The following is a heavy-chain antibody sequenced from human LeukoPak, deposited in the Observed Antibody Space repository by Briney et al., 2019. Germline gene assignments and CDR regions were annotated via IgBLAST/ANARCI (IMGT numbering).Heavy chain of an antibody. CDR1: GFTFSDYY. V-gene: IGHV3-11*01. Sequence: GGSLRLSCAASGFTFSDYYMSWIRQAPGKGLEWVSYISNSGGATNYGDSVRGRFTISRDNSKNSLYLEMNSLRAEDTAIYYCARESYYGSGTHFNFDYWGQGILVTVSS. CDR3: ARESYYGSGTHFNFDY. J-gene: IGHJ4*02. D-gene: IGHD3-10*01. CDR2: ISNSGGAT.